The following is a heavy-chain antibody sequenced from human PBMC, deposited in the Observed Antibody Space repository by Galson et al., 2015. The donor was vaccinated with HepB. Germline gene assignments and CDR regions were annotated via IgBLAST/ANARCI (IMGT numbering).Heavy chain of an antibody. CDR3: ARAPDHDAFDI. Sequence: SVKVSCKASGGTFSSYAISWVRQAPGQGLEWMGGIIPILGIANYAQKFQGRVTITADKSTSTAYMELSSLRSEDTAVYYCARAPDHDAFDIWGQGTMVTVSS. J-gene: IGHJ3*02. CDR1: GGTFSSYA. CDR2: IIPILGIA. V-gene: IGHV1-69*10.